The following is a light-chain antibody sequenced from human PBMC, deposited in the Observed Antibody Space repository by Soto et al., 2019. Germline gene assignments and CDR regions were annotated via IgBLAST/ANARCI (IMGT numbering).Light chain of an antibody. J-gene: IGKJ5*01. V-gene: IGKV3-11*01. CDR1: QSVSSC. CDR3: QQSSKWPIT. CDR2: DAS. Sequence: EIVLTQSPATLSLSPGERATLSCRASQSVSSCFAWYQQKPGDAPRLLIYDASNRATRIPARFSGSGSGTDFTLTISSLEPDDLAVYYCQQSSKWPITFGQGTQLEIK.